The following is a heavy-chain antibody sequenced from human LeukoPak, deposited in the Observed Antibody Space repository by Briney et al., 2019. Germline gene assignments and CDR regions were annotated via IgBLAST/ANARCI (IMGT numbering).Heavy chain of an antibody. CDR1: GFTLSSYG. Sequence: PGRSLRLSCAASGFTLSSYGMHWVRQAPGKGLEWVAVISYDGSNKYYADSVKGRFTISRDNSKNTLYLQMNSLRAEDTAVYYCASLAVAGTSISLDYWGQGTLVTVSS. V-gene: IGHV3-30*03. J-gene: IGHJ4*02. D-gene: IGHD6-19*01. CDR2: ISYDGSNK. CDR3: ASLAVAGTSISLDY.